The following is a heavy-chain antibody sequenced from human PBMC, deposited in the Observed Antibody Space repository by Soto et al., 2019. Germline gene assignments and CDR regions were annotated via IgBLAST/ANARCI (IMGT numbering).Heavy chain of an antibody. D-gene: IGHD3-16*01. CDR1: GFTFSSYA. Sequence: EVQLLESGGGLLQPGGSLRLSCAASGFTFSSYAMSWVRQAPGKGLEWVSAIIGSGGRTYYADSVKGRFTISRDNSKNTLYLQMNSLRVEDTAVYYCAKDRIMGSTTFWGMDVWGQGTTVTVSS. J-gene: IGHJ6*02. CDR3: AKDRIMGSTTFWGMDV. CDR2: IIGSGGRT. V-gene: IGHV3-23*01.